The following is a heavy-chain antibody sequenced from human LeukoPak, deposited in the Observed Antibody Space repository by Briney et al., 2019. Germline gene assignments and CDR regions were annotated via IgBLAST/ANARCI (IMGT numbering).Heavy chain of an antibody. V-gene: IGHV4-39*01. CDR2: IYYSGNT. Sequence: SETLSLTCSVSGGSIRSKVHYWGWVRQPPGKGLEWIGTIYYSGNTYCNPSLESRLTLSVDTSNNQFSLRLTSVTAADTAVYYCARIAVVIRDRDVIAEFFQEWGQGTPVVVSS. CDR3: ARIAVVIRDRDVIAEFFQE. J-gene: IGHJ1*01. D-gene: IGHD3-3*01. CDR1: GGSIRSKVHY.